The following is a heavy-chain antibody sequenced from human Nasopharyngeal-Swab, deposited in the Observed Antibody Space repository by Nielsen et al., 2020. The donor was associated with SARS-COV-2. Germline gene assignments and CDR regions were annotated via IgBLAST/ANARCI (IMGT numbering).Heavy chain of an antibody. J-gene: IGHJ3*02. V-gene: IGHV3-7*01. D-gene: IGHD1-14*01. Sequence: GGSLRLSCAASGFTFSRSWMAWVRQAAGNGLEWVANINQDGSQKYYVDSVKGRFTISRDNAENSLYLQMDSLRADDTAVYYCARDPEYSALDIWGQGTMVTVSS. CDR3: ARDPEYSALDI. CDR2: INQDGSQK. CDR1: GFTFSRSW.